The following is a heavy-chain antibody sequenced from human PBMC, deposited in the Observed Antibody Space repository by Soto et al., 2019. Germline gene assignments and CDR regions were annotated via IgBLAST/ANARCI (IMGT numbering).Heavy chain of an antibody. D-gene: IGHD3-22*01. CDR3: AKHYYDSSGYEPYYYYYYGMDV. CDR1: GFTFSSYG. J-gene: IGHJ6*02. V-gene: IGHV3-30*18. CDR2: ISYDGSNK. Sequence: GGSLRLSCAASGFTFSSYGMHWVRQAPGKGLEWVAVISYDGSNKYYADSVKGRFTISRDNSKNTLYLQMNSPRAEDTAVYYCAKHYYDSSGYEPYYYYYYGMDVWGQGTTVTVSS.